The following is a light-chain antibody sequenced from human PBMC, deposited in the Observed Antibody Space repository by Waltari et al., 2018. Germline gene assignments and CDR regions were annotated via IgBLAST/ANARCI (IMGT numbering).Light chain of an antibody. J-gene: IGKJ2*01. CDR3: QQYNNWPYT. CDR1: QRVSSN. V-gene: IGKV3-15*01. CDR2: GAS. Sequence: EIVMTQSPATLSVSPGERVTLSCRASQRVSSNLAWYQQKPGQAPRLLIYGASTRANGIPARFSGSGSGTEFTLTISSLQSEDFAVYYCQQYNNWPYTFGQGTKLEIK.